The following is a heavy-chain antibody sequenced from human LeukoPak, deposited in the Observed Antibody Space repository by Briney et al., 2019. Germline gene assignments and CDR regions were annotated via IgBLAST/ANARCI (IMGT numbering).Heavy chain of an antibody. Sequence: SQTLSLTCTVSGGSISSDGYYWSWIRQHPGKGLEWIGYIYYSGSTYYNPSLESRVTISLDTSKNQFSLILTFMTAADTAVYYCARDPLGSNWFDPWGQGTLVTVSS. CDR2: IYYSGST. D-gene: IGHD3-16*01. V-gene: IGHV4-31*03. CDR1: GGSISSDGYY. J-gene: IGHJ5*02. CDR3: ARDPLGSNWFDP.